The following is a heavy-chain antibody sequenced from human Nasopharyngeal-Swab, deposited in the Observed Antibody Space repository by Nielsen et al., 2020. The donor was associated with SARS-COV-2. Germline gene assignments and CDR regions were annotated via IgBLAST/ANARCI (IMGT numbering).Heavy chain of an antibody. Sequence: SQTLSLTCAVYGGSSSGYYWSWIRQPPAKGLEWIGEINHSGSTNYNPSLKSRVTISVDTSKNQFSLKLSSVTAADTAVYYCARGLGATVTTGCDYWGQGTLVTVSS. CDR1: GGSSSGYY. CDR3: ARGLGATVTTGCDY. D-gene: IGHD4-17*01. J-gene: IGHJ4*02. V-gene: IGHV4-34*01. CDR2: INHSGST.